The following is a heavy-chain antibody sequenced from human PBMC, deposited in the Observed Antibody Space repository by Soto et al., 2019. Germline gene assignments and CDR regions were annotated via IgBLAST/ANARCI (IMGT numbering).Heavy chain of an antibody. J-gene: IGHJ4*02. Sequence: GGSLRLSCAASGFTFSSYSMNWVRQAPGKGLEWVSYISSSSSTIYYADSVKGRFTISRDNAKNSLYLQMNSLRAEDTAVYYCARRTYYDFWSFDYWGQGTLVTVSS. CDR1: GFTFSSYS. CDR2: ISSSSSTI. CDR3: ARRTYYDFWSFDY. D-gene: IGHD3-3*01. V-gene: IGHV3-48*01.